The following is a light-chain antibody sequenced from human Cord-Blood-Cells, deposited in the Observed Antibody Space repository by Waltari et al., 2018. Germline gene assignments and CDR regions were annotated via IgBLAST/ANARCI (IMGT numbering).Light chain of an antibody. V-gene: IGKV1-39*01. J-gene: IGKJ1*01. Sequence: DIQMTQSPSSLSASVGDRVTITCRASQSIRRDLNWYQQKPGKAPKLLIYAASSLQSGVPSRFSGSGSGTDFTLTISSLQPEDFATYYGQQSYSTPWTFGQGTKVEIK. CDR3: QQSYSTPWT. CDR2: AAS. CDR1: QSIRRD.